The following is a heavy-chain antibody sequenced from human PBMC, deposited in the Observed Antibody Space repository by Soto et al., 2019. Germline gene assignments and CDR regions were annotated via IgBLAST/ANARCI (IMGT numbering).Heavy chain of an antibody. CDR3: TRGGPSLAYCGGDCIYDY. CDR2: IRSKAYGGTT. Sequence: GGSLKLSCTTSGFTFGDYAMSWFRQAPGKGLEWVGFIRSKAYGGTTEYAASVKGRFTISRDDSKSIAYLQMNSLKTEDTAVYYCTRGGPSLAYCGGDCIYDYWGQGTLVTVSS. V-gene: IGHV3-49*03. D-gene: IGHD2-21*02. J-gene: IGHJ4*02. CDR1: GFTFGDYA.